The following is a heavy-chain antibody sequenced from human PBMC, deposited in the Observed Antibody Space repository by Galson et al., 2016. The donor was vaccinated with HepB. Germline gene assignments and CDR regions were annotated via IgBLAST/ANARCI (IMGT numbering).Heavy chain of an antibody. CDR2: IWYDGTNE. Sequence: SLRLSCAASGFTFSSYGIHWVRQAPGKGLEWVALIWYDGTNEYYADSVKGRFTISRDNFKNTLYLQMNSLRAEGTAVYYCAKDIGYCSGGTCPNDAFDIWGQGTMVTVSS. D-gene: IGHD2-15*01. CDR3: AKDIGYCSGGTCPNDAFDI. CDR1: GFTFSSYG. J-gene: IGHJ3*02. V-gene: IGHV3-33*06.